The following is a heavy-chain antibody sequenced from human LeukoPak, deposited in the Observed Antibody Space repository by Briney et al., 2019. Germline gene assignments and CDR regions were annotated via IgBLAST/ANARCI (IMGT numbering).Heavy chain of an antibody. CDR3: ATVMITFGGVIVGFDP. D-gene: IGHD3-16*02. Sequence: ASVKVSCKVSGYTLTELSMHWVRQAPGKGLEWMGGFDPEDGETIYAQKFQGRVTMTEDTSTDTAYMELSSLRSEDTAVYYRATVMITFGGVIVGFDPWGQGTLVTVSS. CDR2: FDPEDGET. V-gene: IGHV1-24*01. J-gene: IGHJ5*02. CDR1: GYTLTELS.